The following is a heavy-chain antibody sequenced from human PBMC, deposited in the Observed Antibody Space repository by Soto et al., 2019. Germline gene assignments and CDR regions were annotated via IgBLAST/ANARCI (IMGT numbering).Heavy chain of an antibody. CDR3: ARASWDTSGFYPYYLDH. V-gene: IGHV3-7*01. D-gene: IGHD3-22*01. Sequence: GSLRLCCAGSGFTFRSYWMNWVRQAPGKGLEWVASIKEDGSEQKYVDSVKGRFTISRDNAKNSLSLQMNSMRAEDTAVYYCARASWDTSGFYPYYLDHWGQGTPVTVSS. J-gene: IGHJ4*02. CDR2: IKEDGSEQ. CDR1: GFTFRSYW.